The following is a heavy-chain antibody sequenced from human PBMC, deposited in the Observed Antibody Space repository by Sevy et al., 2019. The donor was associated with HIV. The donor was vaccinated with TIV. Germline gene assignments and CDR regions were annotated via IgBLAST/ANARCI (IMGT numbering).Heavy chain of an antibody. CDR2: VSFDGDST. CDR1: GFSFRNYD. CDR3: AKRGGHDTSGYVSYYYYGMDV. Sequence: GGSLRLSCAASGFSFRNYDIHWVRQAPGKGLEWLALVSFDGDSTYSADSVKGRFTSSRDNSKNTLYLQMNSLRVEDTAIYYCAKRGGHDTSGYVSYYYYGMDVWGQGTTVTVSS. D-gene: IGHD2-2*01. V-gene: IGHV3-30*18. J-gene: IGHJ6*02.